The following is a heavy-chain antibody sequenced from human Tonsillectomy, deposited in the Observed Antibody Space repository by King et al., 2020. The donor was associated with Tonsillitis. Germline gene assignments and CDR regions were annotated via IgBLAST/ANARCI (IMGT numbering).Heavy chain of an antibody. CDR3: ARHVGRLAAPRDAFDI. D-gene: IGHD6-13*01. J-gene: IGHJ3*02. CDR2: IYYSGST. V-gene: IGHV4-59*08. CDR1: GGSISSYY. Sequence: QLQESGPGLVKPSETLSLTCTVSGGSISSYYWSWIRQPPGKGLEWIGYIYYSGSTNYNPSLKSRVTISVDTSKNQFSLKLSSVTAADTAVYYCARHVGRLAAPRDAFDIWGQGTMVTVSS.